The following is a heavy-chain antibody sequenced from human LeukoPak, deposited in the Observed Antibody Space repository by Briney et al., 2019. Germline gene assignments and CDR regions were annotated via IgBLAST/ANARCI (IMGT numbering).Heavy chain of an antibody. D-gene: IGHD6-19*01. Sequence: GGSLRLSCAASGFTFSSYWMSWVRQAPGKGLEWVANIKQDGSEKYYVDSVKGRFTISRDNANNSLYLQMNSLRAEDTAVYYCASQEPSSGWYRGSWGQGTLVTVSS. CDR3: ASQEPSSGWYRGS. CDR2: IKQDGSEK. CDR1: GFTFSSYW. V-gene: IGHV3-7*01. J-gene: IGHJ4*02.